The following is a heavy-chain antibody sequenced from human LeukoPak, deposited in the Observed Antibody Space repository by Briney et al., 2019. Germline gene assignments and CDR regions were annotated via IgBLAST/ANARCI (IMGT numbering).Heavy chain of an antibody. Sequence: PGGSLRLSCAASGFTFSDYYMSWIRQAPGKGLEWVSYISSSGSTIYYADSVKGRFTISRDNAKNSLYLQMNSLRAEDTAVYYCASELYYYSSGSYNRLDYWGQGTLVTVSS. D-gene: IGHD3-10*01. CDR1: GFTFSDYY. CDR2: ISSSGSTI. V-gene: IGHV3-11*04. CDR3: ASELYYYSSGSYNRLDY. J-gene: IGHJ4*02.